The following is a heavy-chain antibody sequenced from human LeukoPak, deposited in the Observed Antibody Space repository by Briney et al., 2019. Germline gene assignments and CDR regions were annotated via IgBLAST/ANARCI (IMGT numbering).Heavy chain of an antibody. V-gene: IGHV1-46*01. CDR2: INPGGGST. D-gene: IGHD4-23*01. CDR3: ARDLRWFDY. J-gene: IGHJ4*02. Sequence: VASVKVSCKASGYTFTSYYMHWVRQAPGQGLEWMGIINPGGGSTNYAQKFQGRVTMTRGMSTSTVYMELSSLRSEDTAVYYCARDLRWFDYWGQGTLVTVSS. CDR1: GYTFTSYY.